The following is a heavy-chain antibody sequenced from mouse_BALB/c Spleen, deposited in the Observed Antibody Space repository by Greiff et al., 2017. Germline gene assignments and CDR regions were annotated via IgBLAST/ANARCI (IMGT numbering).Heavy chain of an antibody. V-gene: IGHV3-8*02. CDR3: ARSIYYYGSSYSWYFDV. Sequence: DVHLVESGPSLVKPSQTLSLTCSVTGDSITSGYWNWIRKFPGNKLEYMGYISYSGSTYYNPSLKSRISITRDTSKNQYYLQLNSVTTEDTATYYCARSIYYYGSSYSWYFDVWGAGTTVTVSS. D-gene: IGHD1-1*01. J-gene: IGHJ1*01. CDR2: ISYSGST. CDR1: GDSITSGY.